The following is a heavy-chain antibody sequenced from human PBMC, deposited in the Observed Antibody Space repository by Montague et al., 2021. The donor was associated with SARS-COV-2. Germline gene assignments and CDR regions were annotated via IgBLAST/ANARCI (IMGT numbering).Heavy chain of an antibody. CDR1: GGSFSNYY. Sequence: SETLSLTCAVYGGSFSNYYWTWIRQPPWKVLEWIGEINHSGSTNYNPSLKSRVTISVDTSKNQFSLKLSSVTAADTAVYFCARGVIAACRHYFDYWGQGTLVTVSS. CDR3: ARGVIAACRHYFDY. D-gene: IGHD6-6*01. V-gene: IGHV4-34*01. J-gene: IGHJ4*02. CDR2: INHSGST.